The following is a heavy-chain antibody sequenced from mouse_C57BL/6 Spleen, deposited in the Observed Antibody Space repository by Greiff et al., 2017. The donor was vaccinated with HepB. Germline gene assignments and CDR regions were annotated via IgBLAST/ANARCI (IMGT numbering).Heavy chain of an antibody. V-gene: IGHV2-6*01. CDR1: GFSLTSYG. J-gene: IGHJ3*01. Sequence: QVQLQQSGPGLVAPSQSLSITCTVSGFSLTSYGVDWVRQSPGKGLEWLGVIWGVGSTNYNSALKSRLSISKDNSKSQVFLKMNSLQTDDTAMYYCASALMVTPFAYWGQGTLVTVSA. CDR3: ASALMVTPFAY. CDR2: IWGVGST. D-gene: IGHD2-2*01.